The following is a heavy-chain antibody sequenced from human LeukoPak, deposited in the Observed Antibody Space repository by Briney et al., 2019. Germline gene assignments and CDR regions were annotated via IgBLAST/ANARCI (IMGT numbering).Heavy chain of an antibody. CDR2: ISYDGSNK. J-gene: IGHJ4*02. V-gene: IGHV3-30-3*01. CDR1: GFTFSSYA. CDR3: ARVAGSGSYLETNYFDY. Sequence: PGRSLRLSCAASGFTFSSYAMHWVRQAPGKGLEWVAVISYDGSNKYYADSVKGRFTISRDNSKNTLYLQMNSLRAEDTAVYYCARVAGSGSYLETNYFDYWGQGTLVTVSS. D-gene: IGHD1-26*01.